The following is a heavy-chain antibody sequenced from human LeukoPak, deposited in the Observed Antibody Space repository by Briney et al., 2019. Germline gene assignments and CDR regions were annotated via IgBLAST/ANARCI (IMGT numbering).Heavy chain of an antibody. CDR1: GFTFNNYV. V-gene: IGHV3-48*01. Sequence: GGSLRLSCAASGFTFNNYVMSWVRQAPGEGLEWVSYISSSSSTINYADSVKGRFTISRDNAKNSLYLQMSSLRAEDTAVYYCARLSYDSSGYYYRYFDYWGQGTLVTVSS. D-gene: IGHD3-22*01. CDR3: ARLSYDSSGYYYRYFDY. J-gene: IGHJ4*02. CDR2: ISSSSSTI.